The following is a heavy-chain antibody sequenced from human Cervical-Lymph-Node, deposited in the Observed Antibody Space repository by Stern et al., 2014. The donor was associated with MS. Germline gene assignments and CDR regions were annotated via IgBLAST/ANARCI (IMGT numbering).Heavy chain of an antibody. D-gene: IGHD4/OR15-4a*01. CDR3: ARDRVGALDY. CDR1: GFTFSSHG. Sequence: VQLVESGGGVVQPGRSLRLSCAASGFTFSSHGMHWVRQAPGKGLAWVAVILSDGSSKYYIDSVRGRFSISRDNSKNTLYLQMNSLRAEDTAVYYCARDRVGALDYWGQGTLVTVSS. V-gene: IGHV3-33*01. J-gene: IGHJ4*02. CDR2: ILSDGSSK.